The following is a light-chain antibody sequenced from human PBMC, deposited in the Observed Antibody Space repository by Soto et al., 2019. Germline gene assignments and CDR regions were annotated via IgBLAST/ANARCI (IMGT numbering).Light chain of an antibody. V-gene: IGLV2-14*03. CDR1: SSDVGAYNF. Sequence: QSALTQPASVSGSPGQSITISCTGTSSDVGAYNFVSWYQQHPDKVPKLMIFDVSRRPSGVSDRFSGSKSGNTAPLTISGHPPDDEADYCRSSSTSSSTHVFGSGTQLTVL. CDR2: DVS. CDR3: SSSTSSSTHV. J-gene: IGLJ1*01.